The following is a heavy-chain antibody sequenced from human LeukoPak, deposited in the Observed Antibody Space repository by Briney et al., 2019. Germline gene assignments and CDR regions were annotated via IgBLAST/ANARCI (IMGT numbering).Heavy chain of an antibody. V-gene: IGHV4-34*01. CDR2: INHSGST. D-gene: IGHD6-13*01. Sequence: KPSETLSLTCAVYGGSFIGYYWSWIRQPPGKGLEWIGEINHSGSTNYNPSLKSRVTISVDTSKNQFSLKLSSVTAADTAVYYCARLSSSSWYYHYYGMDVWGRGPTVTVSS. CDR3: ARLSSSSWYYHYYGMDV. CDR1: GGSFIGYY. J-gene: IGHJ6*02.